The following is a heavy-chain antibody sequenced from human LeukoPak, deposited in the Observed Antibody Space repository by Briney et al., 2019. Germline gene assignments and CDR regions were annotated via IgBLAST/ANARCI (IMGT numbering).Heavy chain of an antibody. CDR3: ARGGIAAAGNWFDP. CDR2: IYTSGST. V-gene: IGHV4-4*07. CDR1: SDSISIYY. D-gene: IGHD6-13*01. J-gene: IGHJ5*02. Sequence: SETLSLTCSVSSDSISIYYWTWIRQPAGKGLEWIGRIYTSGSTNYNPSLKSRVTMSVDTSKNQFSLKLSSVTAADTAVYYCARGGIAAAGNWFDPWGQGTLVTVSS.